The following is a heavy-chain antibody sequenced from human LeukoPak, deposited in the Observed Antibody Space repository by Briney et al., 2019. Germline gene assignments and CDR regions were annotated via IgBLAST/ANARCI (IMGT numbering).Heavy chain of an antibody. CDR2: ISSSSSYI. CDR1: GFTFSSYS. Sequence: GGSLRLSCAASGFTFSSYSMNWVRQAPGKGLEWVSSISSSSSYIYYAASVKGRFTISRDNAKNSLYLQMNSLRAEDTAVYYCARARGVPSWFDPWGQGTLVTVSS. CDR3: ARARGVPSWFDP. D-gene: IGHD3-10*01. J-gene: IGHJ5*02. V-gene: IGHV3-21*01.